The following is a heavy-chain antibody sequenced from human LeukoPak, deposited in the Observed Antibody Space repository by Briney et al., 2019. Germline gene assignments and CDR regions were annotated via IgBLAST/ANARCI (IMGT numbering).Heavy chain of an antibody. CDR1: GYTFTGYY. V-gene: IGHV1-2*02. Sequence: GASVKVSCKASGYTFTGYYMHWVRQAPGQGLEWMGWINPNSGGTNYAQKFQGRVTMTRDTSISTAYMELSRLRSDDTAVYYCARDLVLDGSCCNTMDVWGKGTTVTISS. D-gene: IGHD2-15*01. J-gene: IGHJ6*03. CDR2: INPNSGGT. CDR3: ARDLVLDGSCCNTMDV.